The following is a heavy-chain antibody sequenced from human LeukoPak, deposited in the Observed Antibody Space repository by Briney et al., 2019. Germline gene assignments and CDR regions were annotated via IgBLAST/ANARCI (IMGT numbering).Heavy chain of an antibody. CDR1: GFTFSSYG. CDR2: IWYDGSNK. V-gene: IGHV3-33*01. D-gene: IGHD3-10*01. J-gene: IGHJ5*02. CDR3: ARQQTNYYGSGSYYSGQNWFDP. Sequence: SGGSLRLSCAASGFTFSSYGMHWVRQAPGKGLEWVAVIWYDGSNKYYADSVKGRFTISRDNSKNTLYLQMNSLRAEDTAVYYCARQQTNYYGSGSYYSGQNWFDPWDQGTLVTVSS.